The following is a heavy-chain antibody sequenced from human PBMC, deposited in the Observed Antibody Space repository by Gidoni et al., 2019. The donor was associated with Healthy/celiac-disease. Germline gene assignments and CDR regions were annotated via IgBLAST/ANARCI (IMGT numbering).Heavy chain of an antibody. J-gene: IGHJ4*02. Sequence: QVQLVESGGGLVKPGGSLRLSCAASGFTFSDYYMSWIRQAPGKGLEWVSYISSSSSYTNYADSVKGRFTISRDNAKNSLYLQMNSLRAEDTAVYYCAREWYYYDSSGYYPGQVDYWGQGTLVTVSS. V-gene: IGHV3-11*06. D-gene: IGHD3-22*01. CDR2: ISSSSSYT. CDR3: AREWYYYDSSGYYPGQVDY. CDR1: GFTFSDYY.